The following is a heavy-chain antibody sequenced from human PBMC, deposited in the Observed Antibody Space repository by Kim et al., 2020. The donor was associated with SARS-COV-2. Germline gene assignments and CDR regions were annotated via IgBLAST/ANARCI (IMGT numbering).Heavy chain of an antibody. CDR2: ISYDGSNK. D-gene: IGHD3-10*01. V-gene: IGHV3-30*18. CDR3: AKDGMVRGMTWDY. J-gene: IGHJ4*02. Sequence: GGSLRLSCAASGFTFSSYGMHWVRQAPGKGLEWVAVISYDGSNKYYADSVKGRFTISRDNSKNTLYLQMNSLRAEDTAVYYCAKDGMVRGMTWDYWGQGTLVTVSS. CDR1: GFTFSSYG.